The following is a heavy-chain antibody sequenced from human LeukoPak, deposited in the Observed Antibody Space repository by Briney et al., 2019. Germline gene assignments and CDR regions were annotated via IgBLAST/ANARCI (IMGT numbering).Heavy chain of an antibody. CDR2: IKQDGTEK. CDR3: AKLAKYFYGSETYYFFEH. Sequence: GGSLRLSCAASGFSFTTYWMSWVRQAPGKGLEWVANIKQDGTEKYYVDSVKGRFTISRENAENSLYLQMNSLRVEDTAVYYCAKLAKYFYGSETYYFFEHWGQGTPVTASS. V-gene: IGHV3-7*01. D-gene: IGHD3-10*01. CDR1: GFSFTTYW. J-gene: IGHJ4*02.